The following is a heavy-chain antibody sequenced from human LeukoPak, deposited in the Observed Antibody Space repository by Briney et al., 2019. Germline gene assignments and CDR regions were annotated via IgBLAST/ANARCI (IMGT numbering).Heavy chain of an antibody. V-gene: IGHV5-51*01. CDR1: GYSFTSYW. J-gene: IGHJ4*02. Sequence: GESLKISCKGSGYSFTSYWIGWVRQMPGKGLEWMGIIYPGDSDTRYSPSFQGQVTISADKSISTAYLQWSSLKASGTAMYYCARTIAVAGGYVDYWGQGTLVTVSS. CDR2: IYPGDSDT. D-gene: IGHD6-19*01. CDR3: ARTIAVAGGYVDY.